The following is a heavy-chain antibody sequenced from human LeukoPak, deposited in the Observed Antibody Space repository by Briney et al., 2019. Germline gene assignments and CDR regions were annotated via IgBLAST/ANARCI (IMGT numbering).Heavy chain of an antibody. CDR2: ISSSSSYI. V-gene: IGHV3-21*01. CDR1: GFTFSSHT. Sequence: GGSLRLSCAASGFTFSSHTMNWVRQAPGKGLEWVSSISSSSSYIYYADSVKGRFTISRDNAKNALYLQMNSLRAEDTAVYSCARDGDYVDFDYWGQGTLVTVPS. D-gene: IGHD4-17*01. CDR3: ARDGDYVDFDY. J-gene: IGHJ4*02.